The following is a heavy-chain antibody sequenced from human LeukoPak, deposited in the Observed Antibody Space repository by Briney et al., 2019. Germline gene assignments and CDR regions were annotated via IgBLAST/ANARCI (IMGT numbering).Heavy chain of an antibody. CDR2: INHSGST. Sequence: SETLSLTCTVSGGSISSYYWSWIRQPPGKGLEWIGEINHSGSTNYNPSLKSRVTISVDTSKNQFSLKLSSVTAADTAVYYCARERGYGYYDSSVIDYWGQGTLVTVSS. CDR1: GGSISSYY. V-gene: IGHV4-34*01. D-gene: IGHD3-22*01. CDR3: ARERGYGYYDSSVIDY. J-gene: IGHJ4*02.